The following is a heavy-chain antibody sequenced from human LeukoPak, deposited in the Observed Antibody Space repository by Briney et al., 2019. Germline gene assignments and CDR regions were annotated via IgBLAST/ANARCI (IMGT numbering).Heavy chain of an antibody. CDR2: IYHSGST. V-gene: IGHV4-30-2*01. Sequence: SETLSLTCTVSGGSISSGGYYWSWIRQPPGKGLEWIGYIYHSGSTYYNPSLKSRVTISVDRSKNQFSLKLSSVTAADTAVYYCARAGEYYDFWSGHQGNAFDIWGQGTMVTVSS. CDR3: ARAGEYYDFWSGHQGNAFDI. CDR1: GGSISSGGYY. J-gene: IGHJ3*02. D-gene: IGHD3-3*01.